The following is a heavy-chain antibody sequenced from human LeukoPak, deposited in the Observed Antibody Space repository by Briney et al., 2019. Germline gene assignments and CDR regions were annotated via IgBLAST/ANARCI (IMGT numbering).Heavy chain of an antibody. CDR3: ARDFGSWYQGAGQH. Sequence: PGGSLRLSCAASGFTFSSYWMSWVRQAPGKGLEWVANIKQDGSEKYYVDSVKGRFTISRDNAKNSLYLQMNSLRAEDTAVYYCARDFGSWYQGAGQHWGQGTLVTVSS. V-gene: IGHV3-7*01. CDR2: IKQDGSEK. J-gene: IGHJ4*02. CDR1: GFTFSSYW. D-gene: IGHD6-13*01.